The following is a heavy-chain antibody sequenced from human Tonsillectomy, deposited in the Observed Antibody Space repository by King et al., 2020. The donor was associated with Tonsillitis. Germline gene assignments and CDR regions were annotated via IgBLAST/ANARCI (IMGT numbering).Heavy chain of an antibody. V-gene: IGHV4-59*01. CDR3: ARDHFGGFDS. J-gene: IGHJ4*02. Sequence: VQLQESGPGLVKPSETLSLTCTVSGGSISTYFWNWIRQPPGKGLEWIGSIYYSGSTNYNPSLKSRVTISLDTSKNQFSLRLSSVTAADTAGYYCARDHFGGFDSWGQGTLVTVSS. D-gene: IGHD3-16*01. CDR1: GGSISTYF. CDR2: IYYSGST.